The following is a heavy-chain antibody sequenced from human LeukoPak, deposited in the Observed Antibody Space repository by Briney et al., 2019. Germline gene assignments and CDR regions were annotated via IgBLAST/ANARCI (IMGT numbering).Heavy chain of an antibody. CDR3: ARVGSGSFDY. D-gene: IGHD6-19*01. Sequence: SETLSLTCTVSGGSISSGGYYWSWIRQPPGKGLEWIGYSYHSGSTYCNPSLKTRVTISVDTSKNQFSLKLSSVTAADTAVYYCARVGSGSFDYWGQGTLVTVSS. J-gene: IGHJ4*02. V-gene: IGHV4-61*08. CDR2: SYHSGST. CDR1: GGSISSGGYY.